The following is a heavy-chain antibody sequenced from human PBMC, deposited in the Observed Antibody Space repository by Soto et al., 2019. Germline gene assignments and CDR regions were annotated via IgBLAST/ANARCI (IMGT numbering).Heavy chain of an antibody. J-gene: IGHJ4*02. CDR1: GFTVRSNY. CDR3: ARLSGGLTPHY. CDR2: IYSGGST. Sequence: ESGGGLVQPGGSLRLSCAASGFTVRSNYMSWVRQAPGKGLEWVSVIYSGGSTYYADPVKGRFTISRHNSKNTLYLQMNSLRAEDTAVYYCARLSGGLTPHYWGQGTLVTVSS. D-gene: IGHD6-25*01. V-gene: IGHV3-53*04.